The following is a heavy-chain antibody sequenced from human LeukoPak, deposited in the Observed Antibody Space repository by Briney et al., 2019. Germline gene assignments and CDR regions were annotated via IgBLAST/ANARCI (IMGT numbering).Heavy chain of an antibody. CDR2: IYTSGSI. J-gene: IGHJ4*02. V-gene: IGHV4-4*07. D-gene: IGHD2-21*01. Sequence: SETLSLTCTVSGGSISSDYWSWIRQPAGKGVEWIGRIYTSGSINYNPSLKSRVTMSIDTSKNQFSLKLSSVTAADTAVYYCARDRAILWFDYWGQGTLVIVAS. CDR1: GGSISSDY. CDR3: ARDRAILWFDY.